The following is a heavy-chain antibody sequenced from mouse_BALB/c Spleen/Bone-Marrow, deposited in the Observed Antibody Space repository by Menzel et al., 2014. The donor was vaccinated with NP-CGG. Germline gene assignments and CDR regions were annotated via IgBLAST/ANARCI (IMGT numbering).Heavy chain of an antibody. Sequence: VKLQESGPGLVAPSQSLSITCTVSGFSLTSYGVHWVRQPPGKGLEWLGVIWAGGSTNYNSALMSRLSISKDNSKSQVCLKMNSLQTDDTAMYYCARDRGPPYWGQGTLVNVSA. CDR3: ARDRGPPY. J-gene: IGHJ3*01. CDR2: IWAGGST. CDR1: GFSLTSYG. V-gene: IGHV2-9*02. D-gene: IGHD3-1*01.